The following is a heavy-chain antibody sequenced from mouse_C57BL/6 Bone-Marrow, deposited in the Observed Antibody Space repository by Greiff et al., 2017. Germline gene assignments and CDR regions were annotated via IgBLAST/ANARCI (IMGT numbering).Heavy chain of an antibody. V-gene: IGHV1-39*01. D-gene: IGHD1-1*01. CDR3: ARSYDFDY. CDR1: GYTFTSYW. Sequence: VQLQQPGAELVKPGASVKLSCKASGYTFTSYWMNWVKQSNGKSLEWIGVINPNYGTTSYTQKFKGKATLTVDQSSSTAYMQLNSLTSEDSAVYYCARSYDFDYWGQGTTLTVSS. J-gene: IGHJ2*01. CDR2: INPNYGTT.